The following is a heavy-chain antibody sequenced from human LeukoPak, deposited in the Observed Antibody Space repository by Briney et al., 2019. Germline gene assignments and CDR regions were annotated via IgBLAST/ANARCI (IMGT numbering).Heavy chain of an antibody. CDR2: ISYDGSNK. D-gene: IGHD2-15*01. CDR1: GFTFSSYA. CDR3: ARDQDGCSGGSCFQYYYYYYMDV. V-gene: IGHV3-30-3*01. J-gene: IGHJ6*03. Sequence: PGGSLRLSCAASGFTFSSYAMHWVRQAPGKGLEWVAVISYDGSNKYYADPVKGRFTISRDNSKNTLYLQMNSLRAEDTAVYYCARDQDGCSGGSCFQYYYYYYMDVWGKGTTVTVSS.